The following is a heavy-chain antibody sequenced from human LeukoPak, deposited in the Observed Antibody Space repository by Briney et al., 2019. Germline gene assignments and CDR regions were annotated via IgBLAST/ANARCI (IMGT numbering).Heavy chain of an antibody. CDR2: IYPGDSDT. J-gene: IGHJ5*02. V-gene: IGHV5-51*01. D-gene: IGHD6-6*01. CDR3: ARLGSIAARPNWFDP. Sequence: GESLKISCKGSGYSFTSYWIVWVRQMPGKGLEWMVIIYPGDSDTRYSPSFQGQVTISADKSISTAYLPWSSLKASDTAMYYCARLGSIAARPNWFDPWGQGTLVTVSS. CDR1: GYSFTSYW.